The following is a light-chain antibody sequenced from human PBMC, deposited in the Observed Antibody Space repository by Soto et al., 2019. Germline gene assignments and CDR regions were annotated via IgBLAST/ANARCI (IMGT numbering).Light chain of an antibody. Sequence: QSAMTQPASVSGSPGQSITVSCTGTSSAVGGYNYVSWYQQHPGKAPKLMIYEVSNRPSGVSNRFSGSKSGNTASLTISGLQAEDEADYYCSSYTSSSIPWVFGGGTKVTVL. CDR3: SSYTSSSIPWV. J-gene: IGLJ3*02. CDR2: EVS. CDR1: SSAVGGYNY. V-gene: IGLV2-14*01.